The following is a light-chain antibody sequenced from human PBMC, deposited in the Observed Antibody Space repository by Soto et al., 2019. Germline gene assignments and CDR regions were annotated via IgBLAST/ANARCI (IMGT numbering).Light chain of an antibody. J-gene: IGKJ1*01. CDR2: GAS. CDR1: QGIGDT. CDR3: QQYGSSGT. Sequence: EFVMTQSPSTLSVSTGEGVTLSCRANQGIGDTLAWYQHKPGQTPRLLIYGASNRATGIPDRFSGSGSGTDFTLTISRLEPEDFAVYYCQQYGSSGTFGQGTKVDNK. V-gene: IGKV3-20*01.